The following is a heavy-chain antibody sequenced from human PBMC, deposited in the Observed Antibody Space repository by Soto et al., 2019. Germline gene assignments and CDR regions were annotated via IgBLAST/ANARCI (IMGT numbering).Heavy chain of an antibody. CDR3: AKNGQPPYYYYGMDV. Sequence: ASVKVSCKASGYTFTNYGISWVRQAPGQGLEWMGWISGYNGDTNYAQKFQGRVTMTVDTSTTTAFMELTSLTSDDRAVYYCAKNGQPPYYYYGMDVWG. J-gene: IGHJ6*02. V-gene: IGHV1-18*01. CDR1: GYTFTNYG. CDR2: ISGYNGDT. D-gene: IGHD2-8*01.